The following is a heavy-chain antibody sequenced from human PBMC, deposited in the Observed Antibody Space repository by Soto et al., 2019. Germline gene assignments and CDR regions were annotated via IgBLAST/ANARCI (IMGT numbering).Heavy chain of an antibody. CDR2: IYHGDSDT. J-gene: IGHJ4*02. CDR3: AREAADALETATTTGYFDY. V-gene: IGHV5-51*01. CDR1: GYSFTSYW. Sequence: EVQLVQSGAEVKKPGESLKISCKGSGYSFTSYWIGWVRQMPGKGLEWMGIIYHGDSDTRYSPSFQGQVTISADKSISTAYLQWSSLKASDTAMYYCAREAADALETATTTGYFDYWAQGPLVTASS. D-gene: IGHD6-25*01.